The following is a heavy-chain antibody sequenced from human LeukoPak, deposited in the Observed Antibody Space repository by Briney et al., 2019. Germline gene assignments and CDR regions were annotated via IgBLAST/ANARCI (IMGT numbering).Heavy chain of an antibody. D-gene: IGHD2-21*02. CDR1: GFTFSDYN. Sequence: GGSLRLSCAASGFTFSDYNMRWIRQAPGKGLEWVSSISRSGSTKYYADSVKGRFTISRDNAKNSLLLQMNSLIVEDTAVYYCARDACGGDCYSDFDYCGQGTLVTVSS. J-gene: IGHJ4*02. CDR2: ISRSGSTK. CDR3: ARDACGGDCYSDFDY. V-gene: IGHV3-11*04.